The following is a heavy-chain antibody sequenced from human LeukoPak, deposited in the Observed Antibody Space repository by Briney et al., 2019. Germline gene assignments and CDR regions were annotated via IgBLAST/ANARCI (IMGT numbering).Heavy chain of an antibody. V-gene: IGHV4-38-2*01. CDR3: ARHTSHYSDSVGYYAFDI. D-gene: IGHD3-22*01. J-gene: IGHJ3*02. Sequence: PSETLSLTCAVSGYSISSGYYWGWIRQPPGKGLEWIGSIYHSGSTYYNPSLKSRVTISVDTSKNQFSLKLSSVTAADTAVYYCARHTSHYSDSVGYYAFDIWGQGAMVTVS. CDR1: GYSISSGYY. CDR2: IYHSGST.